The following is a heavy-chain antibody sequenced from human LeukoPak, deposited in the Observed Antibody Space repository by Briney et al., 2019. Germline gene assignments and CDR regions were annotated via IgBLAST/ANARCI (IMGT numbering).Heavy chain of an antibody. J-gene: IGHJ4*02. CDR3: AIDRYSSGWYTFDY. Sequence: PGGSLRLSCAAPGFTFSNFGMNWVRQAPGKGLEWVSSISSSSSYIHYADSVKGRFTISRDKAKNSLYLQMNSQRAEDTAVYFCAIDRYSSGWYTFDYWGQGTLVTVS. CDR2: ISSSSSYI. CDR1: GFTFSNFG. D-gene: IGHD6-19*01. V-gene: IGHV3-21*01.